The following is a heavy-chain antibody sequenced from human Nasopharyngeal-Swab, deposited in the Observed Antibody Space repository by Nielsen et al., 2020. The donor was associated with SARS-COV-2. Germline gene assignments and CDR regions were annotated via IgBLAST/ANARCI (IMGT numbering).Heavy chain of an antibody. Sequence: SVKVSCKASGYTFTGYYMHWVRQAPGQGLEWMGGIIPILGIANYAQKFQGRVTITADKSTSTAYMELSSLRSEDTAVYYCARERLRFLEWLLPDAFDIWGQGTMVTVSS. D-gene: IGHD3-3*01. CDR1: GYTFTGYY. J-gene: IGHJ3*02. V-gene: IGHV1-69*10. CDR3: ARERLRFLEWLLPDAFDI. CDR2: IIPILGIA.